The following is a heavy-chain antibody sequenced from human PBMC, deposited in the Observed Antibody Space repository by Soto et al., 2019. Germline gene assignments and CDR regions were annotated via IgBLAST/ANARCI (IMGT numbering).Heavy chain of an antibody. CDR2: ISYDGSNK. CDR3: AKDSFHCSGGSCYHSPGAFDI. J-gene: IGHJ3*02. Sequence: QVQLVESGGGVVQPGRSLRLSCAASGFTFSSYGMHWVRQAPGKGLEWVAVISYDGSNKYYADSVKGRFTISRDNSKNTLYLQMNSLRAEDTAVYYCAKDSFHCSGGSCYHSPGAFDIWGQGTMVTVSS. V-gene: IGHV3-30*18. D-gene: IGHD2-15*01. CDR1: GFTFSSYG.